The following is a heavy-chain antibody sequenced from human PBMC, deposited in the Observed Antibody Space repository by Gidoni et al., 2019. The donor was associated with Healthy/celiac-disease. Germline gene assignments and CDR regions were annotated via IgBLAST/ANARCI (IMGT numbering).Heavy chain of an antibody. CDR2: IYYSGST. D-gene: IGHD6-25*01. CDR3: ARHSGGRVYYGMDV. J-gene: IGHJ6*02. V-gene: IGHV4-39*01. CDR1: GCSISSSSYY. Sequence: QLQLQESGPGLVKPSETLSPTCTVSGCSISSSSYYWGWIRQPTGKGLGWIGSIYYSGSTYYNPSLKSRVTISVDTSKNQFSLKLSSVTAADTAVYYCARHSGGRVYYGMDVWGQGTTVTVSS.